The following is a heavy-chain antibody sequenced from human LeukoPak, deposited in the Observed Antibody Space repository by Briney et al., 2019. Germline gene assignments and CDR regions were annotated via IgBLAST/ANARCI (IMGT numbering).Heavy chain of an antibody. CDR3: ASSDSTTYYFDY. Sequence: GGSLRLSCAASGFTFSSYSMNWVRQAPGKGLEWVSSISSSSSYIYYADSVKGRFTISRDNAKNSLYLQMNSLRAEDTAVYYCASSDSTTYYFDYWGQGTLVTVSS. V-gene: IGHV3-21*01. J-gene: IGHJ4*02. CDR2: ISSSSSYI. CDR1: GFTFSSYS. D-gene: IGHD2/OR15-2a*01.